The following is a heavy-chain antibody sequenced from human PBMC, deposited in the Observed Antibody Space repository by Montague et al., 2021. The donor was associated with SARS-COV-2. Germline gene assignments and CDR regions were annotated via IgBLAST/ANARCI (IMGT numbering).Heavy chain of an antibody. CDR3: ARQIQQVVLSPAKLTNWFDP. V-gene: IGHV4-4*02. CDR2: IYHSGST. D-gene: IGHD2-21*01. J-gene: IGHJ5*02. CDR1: GASITSSNW. Sequence: SETLSLTCTVSGASITSSNWWNWVRQPPGKGLEWIGQIYHSGSTNYNPSLKSRLTLSLDKSKNQFSLSLSSVTAAGTAVYYCARQIQQVVLSPAKLTNWFDPWGLGTLVTVAS.